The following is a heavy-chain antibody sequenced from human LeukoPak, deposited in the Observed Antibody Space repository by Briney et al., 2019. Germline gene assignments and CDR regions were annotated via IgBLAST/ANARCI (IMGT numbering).Heavy chain of an antibody. D-gene: IGHD5-12*01. Sequence: GGSLRLSCAASGFTFSNYAMSWVRQAPGKGLEWVSAISGSGDGTYSADSVKGRFTISRDNSKNTLYLQMNSLRAGDTAVYYCAKPFYSGYDSHFDYWGQGTLVTVSS. J-gene: IGHJ4*02. V-gene: IGHV3-23*01. CDR1: GFTFSNYA. CDR3: AKPFYSGYDSHFDY. CDR2: ISGSGDGT.